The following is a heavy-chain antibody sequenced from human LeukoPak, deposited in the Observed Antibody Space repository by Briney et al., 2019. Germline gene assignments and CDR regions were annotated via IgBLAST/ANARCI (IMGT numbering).Heavy chain of an antibody. Sequence: GGSLRLSCAASGFTFSSYDMHWVRQAPGKGLEWVAVISYDGSTIYYADSVKGRFTISRDNSKNTLYLQMNSLEAEDTVVYYCAKAKSYSSGSSGYWGQGTPVTVSS. V-gene: IGHV3-30*18. CDR3: AKAKSYSSGSSGY. D-gene: IGHD5-18*01. CDR1: GFTFSSYD. CDR2: ISYDGSTI. J-gene: IGHJ4*02.